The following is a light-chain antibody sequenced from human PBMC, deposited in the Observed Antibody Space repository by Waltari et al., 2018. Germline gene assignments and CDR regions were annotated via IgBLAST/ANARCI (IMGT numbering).Light chain of an antibody. CDR1: QSVSNP. CDR2: NAI. CDR3: LQRTNWPPT. J-gene: IGKJ4*01. V-gene: IGKV3-11*01. Sequence: EVVMTQSPATLSLSPGDRATLSCRASQSVSNPLSWYQQKPGQAPRLLIYNAITRATGIPARFSGSGSGTDFTLTIGSLEPEDAAVYFCLQRTNWPPTFGGGTTVEIK.